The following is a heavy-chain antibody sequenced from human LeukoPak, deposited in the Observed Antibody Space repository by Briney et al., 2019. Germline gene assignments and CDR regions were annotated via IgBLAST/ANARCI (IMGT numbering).Heavy chain of an antibody. CDR3: TRRLYYYDSSGYYSDY. CDR2: IYPGDSDT. CDR1: GYKFTNYW. Sequence: GESLKISCKGSGYKFTNYWIGWVRQMPGKGLEWMGIIYPGDSDTRYSPSFQGQVTISADTSISTAYLQWSSLKASDTAMYYCTRRLYYYDSSGYYSDYWGQGALVTVSS. D-gene: IGHD3-22*01. J-gene: IGHJ4*02. V-gene: IGHV5-51*01.